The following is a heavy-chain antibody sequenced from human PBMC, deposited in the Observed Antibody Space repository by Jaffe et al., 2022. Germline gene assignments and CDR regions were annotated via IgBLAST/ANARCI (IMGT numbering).Heavy chain of an antibody. Sequence: EVQLVQSGAEVKKPGESLKISCKGSGYSFTSYWIGWVRQMPGKGLEWMGIIYPGDSDTRYSPSFQGQVTISADKSISTAYLQWSSLKASDTAMYYCARHSSRELGYCSGGSCYWGFDPWGQGTLVTVSS. J-gene: IGHJ5*02. CDR3: ARHSSRELGYCSGGSCYWGFDP. V-gene: IGHV5-51*01. D-gene: IGHD2-15*01. CDR2: IYPGDSDT. CDR1: GYSFTSYW.